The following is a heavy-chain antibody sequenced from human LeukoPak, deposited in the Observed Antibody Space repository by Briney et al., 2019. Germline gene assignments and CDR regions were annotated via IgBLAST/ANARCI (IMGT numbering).Heavy chain of an antibody. D-gene: IGHD6-13*01. CDR1: GGTFSSYA. J-gene: IGHJ4*02. V-gene: IGHV1-69*06. CDR3: ARDQALAAAGTPPSGDY. Sequence: GASVKVSCKASGGTFSSYAISWVRQAPGQGLEWMGGIIPIFGTANYAQKFQGRVTITADKSTSTAYMELSSLRSEDTAVYYCARDQALAAAGTPPSGDYWGQGTLVTVSS. CDR2: IIPIFGTA.